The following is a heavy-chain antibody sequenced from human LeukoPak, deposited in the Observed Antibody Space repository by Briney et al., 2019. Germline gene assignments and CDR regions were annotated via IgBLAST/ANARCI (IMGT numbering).Heavy chain of an antibody. Sequence: GASVKVSCKASGYTFTGYYMHWVRQAPGQGLEWMGGIIPIFGTANYAQKFQGRVTITADESTSTAYMELSSLRSEDTAVYYCARDQGGSLDYWGQGTLVTVSS. D-gene: IGHD1-26*01. CDR1: GYTFTGYY. CDR3: ARDQGGSLDY. CDR2: IIPIFGTA. J-gene: IGHJ4*02. V-gene: IGHV1-69*13.